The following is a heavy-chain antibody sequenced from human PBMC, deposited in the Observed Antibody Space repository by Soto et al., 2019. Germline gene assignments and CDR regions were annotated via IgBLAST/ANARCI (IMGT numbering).Heavy chain of an antibody. CDR2: INSDGSST. V-gene: IGHV3-74*03. D-gene: IGHD3-16*01. J-gene: IGHJ6*02. CDR1: GFTFRSTW. CDR3: ATDGSYAQHV. Sequence: GGSLRLSCAASGFTFRSTWMHWVRQAPGKGLVWVSHINSDGSSTTYADSVRGRFTISRGNAKDTVYLQMNSLRAEDTAVYYCATDGSYAQHVWGQGTTVTVSS.